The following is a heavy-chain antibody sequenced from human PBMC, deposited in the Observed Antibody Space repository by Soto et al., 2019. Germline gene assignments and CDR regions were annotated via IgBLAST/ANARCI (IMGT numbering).Heavy chain of an antibody. CDR1: GGSISSYY. J-gene: IGHJ4*02. V-gene: IGHV4-59*08. CDR2: IYYSGST. D-gene: IGHD4-17*01. CDR3: ARSLRWLPFDY. Sequence: PSETLSLTCTVSGGSISSYYWSWIRQPPGKGLEWIGYIYYSGSTNYNPSLKSRVTISVDTSKNQFSLKLSSVTAADTAVYYCARSLRWLPFDYWGQGTLVTVSS.